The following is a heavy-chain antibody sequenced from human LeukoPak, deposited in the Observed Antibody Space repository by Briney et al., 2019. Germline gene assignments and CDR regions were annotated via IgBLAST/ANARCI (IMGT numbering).Heavy chain of an antibody. CDR3: ARNRYVDLVSTNGY. CDR2: VNWNGRST. J-gene: IGHJ4*02. V-gene: IGHV3-20*04. Sequence: GGSLRLSCAASGFTFDDYGMTWVRQAPGKGLEWVSGVNWNGRSTGYADSVKGRFTISRDNAKNSLYLQMNSLRAEDTALYYCARNRYVDLVSTNGYWGQGTLVTVSS. CDR1: GFTFDDYG. D-gene: IGHD5/OR15-5a*01.